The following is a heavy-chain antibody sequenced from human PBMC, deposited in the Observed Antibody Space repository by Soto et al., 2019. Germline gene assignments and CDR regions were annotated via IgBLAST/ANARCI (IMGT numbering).Heavy chain of an antibody. J-gene: IGHJ6*02. Sequence: PGGSLRLSCAASGFTFSSYWMSWVRQAPGKGLEWVANIKQDGSEKYYVDSVKGRFTISRDNAKNSLYLQMNSLRAEDTAVYYCARWGERVVPAATSYYYYYGMDVWGQGTTVTVSS. V-gene: IGHV3-7*03. CDR3: ARWGERVVPAATSYYYYYGMDV. CDR1: GFTFSSYW. CDR2: IKQDGSEK. D-gene: IGHD2-2*01.